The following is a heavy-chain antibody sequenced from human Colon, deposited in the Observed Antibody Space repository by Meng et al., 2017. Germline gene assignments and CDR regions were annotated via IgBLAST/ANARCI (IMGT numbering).Heavy chain of an antibody. CDR3: ARVRRSGDDFDY. V-gene: IGHV4-31*01. D-gene: IGHD1-26*01. J-gene: IGHJ4*02. CDR2: IYYSGST. Sequence: PSPESAPRLVKPSQTLFLTRTVSGGSISTGGYYWSWIRQLPGKGLEWIGYIYYSGSTYYNPSLRSLVSISVDTSKNQFSLRLTSVTAADTAVYYCARVRRSGDDFDYWGQGTLVTVSS. CDR1: GGSISTGGYY.